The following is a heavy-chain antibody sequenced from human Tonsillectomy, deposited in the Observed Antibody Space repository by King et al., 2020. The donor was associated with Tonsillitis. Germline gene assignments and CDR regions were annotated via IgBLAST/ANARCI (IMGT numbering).Heavy chain of an antibody. CDR1: GFTFSSYG. Sequence: QLVQSGGGVVQPGRSLRLSCAASGFTFSSYGMHWVRQAPGKGLEWVAVISYDGSNKYYADSVKGRFTISRDNSKNTLYLQMNSLRAEDTAVYYCAKDQRRLQFLDYWGQGTLVTVSS. D-gene: IGHD5-24*01. J-gene: IGHJ4*02. CDR2: ISYDGSNK. CDR3: AKDQRRLQFLDY. V-gene: IGHV3-30*18.